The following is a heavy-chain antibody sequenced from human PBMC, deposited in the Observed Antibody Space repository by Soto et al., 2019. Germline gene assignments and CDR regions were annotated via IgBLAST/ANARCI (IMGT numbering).Heavy chain of an antibody. Sequence: NPSETLSLTCTVSGGSISSSSYYWGWIRQPPGKGLEWIGIIYYSGSTYYNPSLKSRVTISVDTSKNQFSLKLSSVTAADTAVYYCARSPRPGGSGSYDIYYYGMDVWGQGTTVTVSS. CDR2: IYYSGST. D-gene: IGHD3-10*01. V-gene: IGHV4-39*07. CDR1: GGSISSSSYY. J-gene: IGHJ6*02. CDR3: ARSPRPGGSGSYDIYYYGMDV.